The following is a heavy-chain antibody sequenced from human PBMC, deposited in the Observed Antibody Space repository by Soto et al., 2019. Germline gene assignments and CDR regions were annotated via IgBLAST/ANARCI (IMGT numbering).Heavy chain of an antibody. J-gene: IGHJ3*02. Sequence: SGGSLRLSCAASGFTFSSYSMNWVRQAPGKGLEWVSYISSSSSTIYYADSVKGRFTISRDNAKNSLYLQMNSLRDEDTAVYYCGGDSSGYYYPDVFDIWGQGTMVS. V-gene: IGHV3-48*02. CDR3: GGDSSGYYYPDVFDI. CDR1: GFTFSSYS. CDR2: ISSSSSTI. D-gene: IGHD3-22*01.